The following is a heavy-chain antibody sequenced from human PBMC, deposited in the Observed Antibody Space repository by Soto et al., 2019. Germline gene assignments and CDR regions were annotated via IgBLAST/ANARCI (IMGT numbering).Heavy chain of an antibody. CDR3: ARLAYSNFLGGLDS. D-gene: IGHD1-26*01. CDR2: VWNDGIKK. Sequence: QGQLVESGGGVGQPGGSLRLSCAASGFIFSAYGIHWVRQAPGKGLEWVAIVWNDGIKKYYADSVKGRFTISRDNFKNMVDLQMNSLRVEDTAVYYCARLAYSNFLGGLDSWGQGTLVTASS. J-gene: IGHJ5*01. V-gene: IGHV3-33*01. CDR1: GFIFSAYG.